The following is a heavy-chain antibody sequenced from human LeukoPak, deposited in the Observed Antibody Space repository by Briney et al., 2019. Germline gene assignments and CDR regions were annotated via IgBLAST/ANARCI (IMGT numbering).Heavy chain of an antibody. Sequence: SETLSLTCTVSGGSISSYYWNWMRQPPGKGLEWIGYVYYSGSTNYNASLKSRVTISVDTSKNQFSLKLNSVAAADTAVYYCATAAPRGSSGHMYYFDYWGQGTLVTVSS. V-gene: IGHV4-59*08. D-gene: IGHD2-2*01. CDR1: GGSISSYY. CDR2: VYYSGST. CDR3: ATAAPRGSSGHMYYFDY. J-gene: IGHJ4*02.